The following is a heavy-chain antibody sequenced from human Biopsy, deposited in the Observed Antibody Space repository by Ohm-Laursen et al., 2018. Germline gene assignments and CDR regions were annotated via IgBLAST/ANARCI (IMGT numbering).Heavy chain of an antibody. V-gene: IGHV4-34*01. D-gene: IGHD3-22*01. CDR2: INQSGRT. CDR3: VRGVDYYDPYHYYALDV. Sequence: LSLTCEVYGKTFSDYYWSWIRQPPGKGLEWIGQINQSGRTNYNPSLKSRVTISVDTSKNQFSLKVRSVTAADTAVYYCVRGVDYYDPYHYYALDVWGQGTTVTVSS. J-gene: IGHJ6*02. CDR1: GKTFSDYY.